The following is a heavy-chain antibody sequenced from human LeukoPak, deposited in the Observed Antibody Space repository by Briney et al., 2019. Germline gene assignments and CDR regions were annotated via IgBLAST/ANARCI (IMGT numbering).Heavy chain of an antibody. Sequence: GGSLRLSCAASGFTFSSYWMSWVRQAPGKGLEWVANIKQDGSEKYYVDSVKGRFTISRDNAKNSLYLQMNSLRAEDTAVYYCARDKGHYGYSYGLDYWGQGTLVTVSS. J-gene: IGHJ4*02. CDR1: GFTFSSYW. CDR2: IKQDGSEK. CDR3: ARDKGHYGYSYGLDY. D-gene: IGHD5-18*01. V-gene: IGHV3-7*01.